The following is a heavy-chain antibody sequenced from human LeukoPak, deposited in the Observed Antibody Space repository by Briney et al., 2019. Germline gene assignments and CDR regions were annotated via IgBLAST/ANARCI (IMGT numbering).Heavy chain of an antibody. CDR1: GYTFTSDD. D-gene: IGHD7-27*01. CDR3: ARGPPNWGFDF. J-gene: IGHJ4*02. V-gene: IGHV1-8*01. Sequence: GSVKVSCKASGYTFTSDDINWVRHATGQGLEWMGWMSPNSGDTGHAQKFQGRVTMTRDTSISTAYMELTGLRSEDTAIYYCARGPPNWGFDFWGQGALVTVSS. CDR2: MSPNSGDT.